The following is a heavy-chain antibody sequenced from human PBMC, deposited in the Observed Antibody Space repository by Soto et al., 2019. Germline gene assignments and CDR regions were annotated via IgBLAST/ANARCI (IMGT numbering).Heavy chain of an antibody. CDR2: ISGSGGSA. Sequence: GGSLRLSCAASGFTFSSYAMSWVRQAPGKGLEWVSAISGSGGSAYYADSVKGRFTISRDNSKNTLYLQMNSLRAGDTAVYYCAKHLTYSAESRSSWGQGTLVTVYS. CDR3: AKHLTYSAESRSS. V-gene: IGHV3-23*01. CDR1: GFTFSSYA. D-gene: IGHD6-6*01. J-gene: IGHJ4*02.